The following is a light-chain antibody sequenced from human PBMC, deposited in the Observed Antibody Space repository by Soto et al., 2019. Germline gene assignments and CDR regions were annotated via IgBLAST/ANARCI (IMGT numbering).Light chain of an antibody. CDR3: QHHRA. CDR1: QSISSW. CDR2: KAS. Sequence: DIQMTQSPSTLSASVGDRVTITCRASQSISSWLAWYQQKPGKAPKLLIYKASSLESGVPSRFSGSGSGTGFTLTISSLQPDDFATYYCQHHRAFGQGTKVDIK. J-gene: IGKJ1*01. V-gene: IGKV1-5*03.